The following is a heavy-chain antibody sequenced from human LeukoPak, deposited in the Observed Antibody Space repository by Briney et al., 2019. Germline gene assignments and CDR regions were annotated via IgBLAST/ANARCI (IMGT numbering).Heavy chain of an antibody. CDR3: ARLRAGYSSGWYDY. V-gene: IGHV4-61*02. J-gene: IGHJ4*02. CDR2: IYTSGST. D-gene: IGHD6-19*01. CDR1: GGSISSGSYY. Sequence: SETLSLTCTVSGGSISSGSYYWSWIRQPAGKGLEWIGRIYTSGSTNYNPSLKSRVTISVDTSKNQFSLKLSSVTAADTAVYYCARLRAGYSSGWYDYRGQGTLVTVSS.